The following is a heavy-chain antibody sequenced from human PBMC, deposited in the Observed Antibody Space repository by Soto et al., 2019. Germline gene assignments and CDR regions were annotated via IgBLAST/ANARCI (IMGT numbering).Heavy chain of an antibody. CDR3: AKDPEDRSGSFY. V-gene: IGHV1-69*04. J-gene: IGHJ4*02. D-gene: IGHD3-10*01. CDR1: GGTFSSYT. CDR2: IIPILGIA. Sequence: SVKVSCKASGGTFSSYTISWVRQAPGQGLEWMGRIIPILGIANYAKKYQSRVTITADKSTSTVYMELSSLISEDMAVYYCAKDPEDRSGSFYWGQGTLVTVSS.